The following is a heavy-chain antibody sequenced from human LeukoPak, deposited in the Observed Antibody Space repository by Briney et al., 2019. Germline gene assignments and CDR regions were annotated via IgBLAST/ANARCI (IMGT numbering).Heavy chain of an antibody. CDR1: GGSISSSSYY. J-gene: IGHJ4*02. D-gene: IGHD1-7*01. CDR2: IYYSGST. V-gene: IGHV4-39*01. Sequence: SETLSLTCTVSGGSISSSSYYWGWIRQPPGKGLEWVGSIYYSGSTYYNPSLKSRVTISVATSKNQLSLKLSSVTAAAASVYYCARWSDNWNYHDYWGQGTLVTVSS. CDR3: ARWSDNWNYHDY.